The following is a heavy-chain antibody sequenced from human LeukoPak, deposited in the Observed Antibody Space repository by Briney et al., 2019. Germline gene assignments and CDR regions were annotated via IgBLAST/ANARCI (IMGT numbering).Heavy chain of an antibody. J-gene: IGHJ1*01. CDR1: GFTFSDYA. CDR3: ASIGERYLQTEHYFHH. D-gene: IGHD3-3*01. CDR2: ISYDESNK. V-gene: IGHV3-30*04. Sequence: PGRSLRLSCAAPGFTFSDYAMHWVRQAPGKGLEWVAIISYDESNKYYADSVKDRFTISRDNSKNTLYLQMNSLRAEDTAVYYCASIGERYLQTEHYFHHWGQGALGSVSS.